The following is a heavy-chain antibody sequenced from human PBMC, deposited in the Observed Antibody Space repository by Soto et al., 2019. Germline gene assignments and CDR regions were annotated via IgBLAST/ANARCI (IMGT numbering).Heavy chain of an antibody. CDR2: INTYNGNT. Sequence: QVQLVQSGAEVKKPGASVKVSCKTSGYTFTNFGISWVRQAPGQARERMGWINTYNGNTNYGQKFQGSVTMTTDTATSTAYMELRSLRSDDTAVYYCARGGTPIDDWGEGTLVTVSS. J-gene: IGHJ4*02. V-gene: IGHV1-18*01. CDR1: GYTFTNFG. CDR3: ARGGTPIDD. D-gene: IGHD3-16*01.